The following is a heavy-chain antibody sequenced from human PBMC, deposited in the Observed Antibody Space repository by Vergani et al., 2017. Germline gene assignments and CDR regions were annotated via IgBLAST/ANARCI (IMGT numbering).Heavy chain of an antibody. CDR3: ARAPSSSPFLAGSDY. Sequence: QVQLVPSGAEVKTPGASVKVSCKASGYTFTSYYMHWVRQAPGQGLEWMGIINPSGGSTSYAQKFQGRVTMTRDTSTSTVYMELSSLRSEDTAVYYCARAPSSSPFLAGSDYWGQGTLVTVSS. CDR1: GYTFTSYY. CDR2: INPSGGST. V-gene: IGHV1-46*03. J-gene: IGHJ4*02. D-gene: IGHD6-19*01.